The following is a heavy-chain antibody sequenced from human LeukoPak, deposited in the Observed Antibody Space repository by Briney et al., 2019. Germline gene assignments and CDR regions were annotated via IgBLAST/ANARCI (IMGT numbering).Heavy chain of an antibody. V-gene: IGHV4-61*02. Sequence: SETLSLTCTVSGGSISSGSYYWSWIRQPAGKGLEWIGRIYTSGSTNYNPSLKSRVTISVDTSKNQFSLKLSSVTAADTAVYYCAREDRDGADYWGQGTLVTVSS. CDR1: GGSISSGSYY. CDR3: AREDRDGADY. CDR2: IYTSGST. D-gene: IGHD4-17*01. J-gene: IGHJ4*02.